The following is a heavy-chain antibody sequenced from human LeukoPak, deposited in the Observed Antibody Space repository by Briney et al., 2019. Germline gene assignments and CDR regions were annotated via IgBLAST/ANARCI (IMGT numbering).Heavy chain of an antibody. CDR1: GGSFSGYY. CDR3: ARGLYCSSTSCYGPYYYYMDV. Sequence: PTETLSLTCAVYGGSFSGYYWSWIRQPPGQGLEWIGEINHSRSTNYNPSLKSRVTISVDTSKNQFSLKLSSVTAADTAVYYCARGLYCSSTSCYGPYYYYMDVWGKGTTVTVSS. J-gene: IGHJ6*03. D-gene: IGHD2-2*01. V-gene: IGHV4-34*01. CDR2: INHSRST.